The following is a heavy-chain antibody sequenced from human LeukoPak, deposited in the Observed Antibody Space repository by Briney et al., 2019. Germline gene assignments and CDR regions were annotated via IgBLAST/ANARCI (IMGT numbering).Heavy chain of an antibody. Sequence: ASVKVSCKTSGYTFTTYGISWVRQAPGQGLEYMGWISAFSGKTNYAQKFQGRVALTMDTSTSTVEMELRSLKFDDTVVYFCARLSYDGEGYWGQGTLVTVSS. J-gene: IGHJ4*02. V-gene: IGHV1-18*01. D-gene: IGHD3-10*01. CDR1: GYTFTTYG. CDR2: ISAFSGKT. CDR3: ARLSYDGEGY.